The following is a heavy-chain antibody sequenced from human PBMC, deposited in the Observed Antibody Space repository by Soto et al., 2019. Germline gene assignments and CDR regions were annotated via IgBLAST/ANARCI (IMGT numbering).Heavy chain of an antibody. D-gene: IGHD6-19*01. CDR1: GFTFSDYY. CDR2: ISSSGSTI. CDR3: ARVTVAGPSHYYYYYMDV. J-gene: IGHJ6*03. Sequence: GGSLRLSCAASGFTFSDYYMSWIRQAPGKGLEWVSYISSSGSTIYYADSVKGRFTISRDNAKNSLYLQMNSLRAEDTAVYYCARVTVAGPSHYYYYYMDVWGKGTTVTVSS. V-gene: IGHV3-11*01.